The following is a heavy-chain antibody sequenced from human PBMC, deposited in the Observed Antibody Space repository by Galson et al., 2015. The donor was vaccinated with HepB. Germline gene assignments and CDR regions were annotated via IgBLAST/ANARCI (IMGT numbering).Heavy chain of an antibody. V-gene: IGHV3-7*03. Sequence: SLRLSCAASGFTFSSYWMSWVRQAPGKGLEWVANIKQDGSEKYYVDSVKGRFTISRDNAKNSLYLQMNSLRAEDTAVYYCARGSDILTGYPYYYGMDVWGQGTTVTVSS. D-gene: IGHD3-9*01. CDR3: ARGSDILTGYPYYYGMDV. CDR2: IKQDGSEK. CDR1: GFTFSSYW. J-gene: IGHJ6*02.